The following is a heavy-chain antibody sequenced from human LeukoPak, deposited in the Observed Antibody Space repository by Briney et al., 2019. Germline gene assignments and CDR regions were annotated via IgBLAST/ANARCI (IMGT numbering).Heavy chain of an antibody. V-gene: IGHV1-69*04. J-gene: IGHJ5*02. CDR3: ARDPTHIAVAATRWFDP. Sequence: SVKVSCKASGGTFSSYAIRWVRQAPGQGLEWMGRIIPIPGIANYAQKFQGRVTITADKSTSTAYMELSSLRSEDTAVYYCARDPTHIAVAATRWFDPWGQGTLVTVSS. CDR2: IIPIPGIA. D-gene: IGHD6-19*01. CDR1: GGTFSSYA.